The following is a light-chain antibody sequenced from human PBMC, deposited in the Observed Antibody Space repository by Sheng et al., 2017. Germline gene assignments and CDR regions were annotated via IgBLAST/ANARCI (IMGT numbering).Light chain of an antibody. CDR3: QQYNNRPLYT. J-gene: IGKJ2*01. CDR2: GAS. CDR1: QSVSTN. V-gene: IGKV3-15*01. Sequence: ETVMTQSPATLSVSPGERVTLSCRASQSVSTNLAWYQQKPSQAPRLLIYGASTRATGVPARFSGRGSATEFTLTISSLQSEDFAVYYCQQYNNRPLYTFGLGTKLEIK.